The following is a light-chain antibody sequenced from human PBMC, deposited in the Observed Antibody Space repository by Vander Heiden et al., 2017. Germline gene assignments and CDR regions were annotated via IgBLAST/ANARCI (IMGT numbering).Light chain of an antibody. CDR1: QSVLYSSNNTNY. V-gene: IGKV4-1*01. Sequence: DIVMTQSPDSLAVSLGERATINCKTSQSVLYSSNNTNYLAWYQKKQGPPPTLIIYLASNRECGVPDRLSGSWAWTDFTLTISRLQAEDVGVYYWQQYYSTPTFRQGTRLEIK. CDR3: QQYYSTPT. J-gene: IGKJ5*01. CDR2: LAS.